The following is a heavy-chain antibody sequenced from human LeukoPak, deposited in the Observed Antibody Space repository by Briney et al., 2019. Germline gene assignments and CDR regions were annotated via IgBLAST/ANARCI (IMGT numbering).Heavy chain of an antibody. D-gene: IGHD3-22*01. CDR2: IYSGGNT. CDR1: GFTVSNNY. J-gene: IGHJ4*02. Sequence: GSLRLSCAASGFTVSNNYMSWVRQAPGKGLEWVSLIYSGGNTYYADSVRGRFSISRGNSKNTLYLQMNSLRAEDTAIYYCAVYSSLDYWSQGTLVTVSS. CDR3: AVYSSLDY. V-gene: IGHV3-53*01.